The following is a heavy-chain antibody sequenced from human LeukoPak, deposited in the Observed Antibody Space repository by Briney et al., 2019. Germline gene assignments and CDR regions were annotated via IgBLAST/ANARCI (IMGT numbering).Heavy chain of an antibody. D-gene: IGHD1-20*01. CDR3: ARGLDNWNVYIFDY. Sequence: PSETLSLTCAVYSGPFSGYYWSGIRQPPGKGLEWIGEINHRGSTNYNPSLKSRVTISVDTSKNQFSLKLSSVTAADTAVYYCARGLDNWNVYIFDYWGLGTLVTVSS. V-gene: IGHV4-34*01. CDR1: SGPFSGYY. J-gene: IGHJ4*02. CDR2: INHRGST.